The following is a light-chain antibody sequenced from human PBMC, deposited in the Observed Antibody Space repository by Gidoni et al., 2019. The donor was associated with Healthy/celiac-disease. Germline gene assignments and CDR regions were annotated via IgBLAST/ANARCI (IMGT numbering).Light chain of an antibody. V-gene: IGKV3-11*01. Sequence: PATLSLSPGERATLSCRASQSVSSYLAWYQQKPGQAPRLLIYDASNRATGIPARFSGSGSGTDFTLTISSLEPEDLAVYYCQQRSNWPLTFGGGTKVEIK. J-gene: IGKJ4*01. CDR1: QSVSSY. CDR3: QQRSNWPLT. CDR2: DAS.